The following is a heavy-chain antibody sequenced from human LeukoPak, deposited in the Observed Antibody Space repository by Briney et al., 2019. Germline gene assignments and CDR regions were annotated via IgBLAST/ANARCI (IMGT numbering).Heavy chain of an antibody. CDR1: GFTFSSFA. CDR3: ARGGDGYSI. V-gene: IGHV3-30*01. D-gene: IGHD5-24*01. J-gene: IGHJ4*02. Sequence: GGSLRLSGVDSGFTFSSFAMHWVRQTPGKGLEWVAVISYDGSNKYYADSVKGRFTISRDNSKNTLYLQMNSLRAEDTAVYYCARGGDGYSIWGQGTLVTVSS. CDR2: ISYDGSNK.